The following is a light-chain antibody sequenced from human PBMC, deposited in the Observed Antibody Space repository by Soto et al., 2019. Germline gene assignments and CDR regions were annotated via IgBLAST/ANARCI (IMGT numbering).Light chain of an antibody. CDR3: SSYTSSITYV. Sequence: SALTQPPSVSGSPGQSVTISCTGTSSDVGSYNRVSWYQQPPGTAPKLMIYDVSNRPSGVPDRFSGSKSGNTASLTISGLQAEDEADYYCSSYTSSITYVFGTGTKLTVL. CDR2: DVS. J-gene: IGLJ1*01. V-gene: IGLV2-18*02. CDR1: SSDVGSYNR.